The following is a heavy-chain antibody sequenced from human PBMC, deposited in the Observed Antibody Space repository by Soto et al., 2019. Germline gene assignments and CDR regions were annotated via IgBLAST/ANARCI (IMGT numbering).Heavy chain of an antibody. D-gene: IGHD2-2*01. V-gene: IGHV3-21*01. J-gene: IGHJ6*02. Sequence: PGGSLRLSCAASGFAFSTYSMNWVRQAPGKGLEWVSDITTSSTYRVYADSVKGRFTISRDDAKNSLYLQMNSLRAEDTAVYYCVRDSMYHDYYYYGMDVWGQGTTVTGSS. CDR1: GFAFSTYS. CDR2: ITTSSTYR. CDR3: VRDSMYHDYYYYGMDV.